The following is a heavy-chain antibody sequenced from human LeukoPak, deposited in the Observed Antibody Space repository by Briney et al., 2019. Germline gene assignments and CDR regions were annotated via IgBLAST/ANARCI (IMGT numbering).Heavy chain of an antibody. D-gene: IGHD3-22*01. CDR3: AREYYYDSSGYYSAAKDAFDI. Sequence: GASVKVSCKASGYTFTSYGISWVRQAPGQGLEWMGWISAYNGNTNYAQKLQGRVTMTTDTSTSTAYMELRSLRSDDTAVYYCAREYYYDSSGYYSAAKDAFDIWGQGTMVTVSS. J-gene: IGHJ3*02. V-gene: IGHV1-18*01. CDR2: ISAYNGNT. CDR1: GYTFTSYG.